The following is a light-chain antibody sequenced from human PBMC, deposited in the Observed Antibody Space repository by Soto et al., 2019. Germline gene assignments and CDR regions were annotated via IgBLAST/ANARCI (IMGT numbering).Light chain of an antibody. Sequence: SCTGTSSDVGGYNYVSWYQQQSGKAPKLMIHEVSNRPSGVSNRFSGSKSGNTASLTISGLQAEDEADYYCSSFTSSRAYVFGIGTKVTVL. CDR2: EVS. V-gene: IGLV2-14*01. CDR1: SSDVGGYNY. CDR3: SSFTSSRAYV. J-gene: IGLJ1*01.